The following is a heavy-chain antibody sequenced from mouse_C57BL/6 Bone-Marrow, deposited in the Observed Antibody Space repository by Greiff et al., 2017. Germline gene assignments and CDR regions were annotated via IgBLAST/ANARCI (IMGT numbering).Heavy chain of an antibody. V-gene: IGHV1-82*01. CDR1: GYAFSSSW. CDR3: ARDDYDRRSYAMDY. J-gene: IGHJ4*01. CDR2: IYPGDGDT. D-gene: IGHD2-4*01. Sequence: QVQLQQSGPELVKPGASVKISCKASGYAFSSSWMTWVKQRPGKGLEWIGRIYPGDGDTNYNGKFKGKATLTADKSSSTAYMQLSSLTSEDSAVYFCARDDYDRRSYAMDYWGQGTSVTVSS.